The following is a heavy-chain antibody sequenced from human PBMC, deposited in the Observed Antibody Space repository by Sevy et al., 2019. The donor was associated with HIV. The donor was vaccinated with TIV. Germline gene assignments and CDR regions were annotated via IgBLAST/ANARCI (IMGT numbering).Heavy chain of an antibody. CDR3: ARAPPVRSGDDSLNWFDP. V-gene: IGHV4-59*01. J-gene: IGHJ5*02. CDR1: GGSFNGYH. D-gene: IGHD5-12*01. CDR2: IYYSGST. Sequence: SETLSLICTVSGGSFNGYHWAWIRQTPGKGLEYIGYIYYSGSTNYNPSLKSRVTISVDTSKNQFSLRLSSVTAADTAVYYCARAPPVRSGDDSLNWFDPWGQGTLVTVSS.